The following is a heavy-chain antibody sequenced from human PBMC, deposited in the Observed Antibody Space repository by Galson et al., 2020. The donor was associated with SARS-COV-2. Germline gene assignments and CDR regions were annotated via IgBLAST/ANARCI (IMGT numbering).Heavy chain of an antibody. CDR3: ARDLGYCSSTGCSNWFDP. CDR2: IYNSGST. D-gene: IGHD2-2*01. V-gene: IGHV4-61*02. Sequence: SETLSLTCTVSGGSISTGSYYWSWIRQPAGKGLEWIGRIYNSGSTDYNPSLKSRVTISVDTSKNQFSLKLTSVTAADTAIYYCARDLGYCSSTGCSNWFDPWGQGTLVTVSS. J-gene: IGHJ5*02. CDR1: GGSISTGSYY.